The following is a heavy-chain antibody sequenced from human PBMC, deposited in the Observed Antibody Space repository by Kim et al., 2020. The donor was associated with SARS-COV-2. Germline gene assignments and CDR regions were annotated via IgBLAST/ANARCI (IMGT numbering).Heavy chain of an antibody. CDR3: ARARWDQGMDV. D-gene: IGHD1-26*01. V-gene: IGHV3-33*01. CDR1: AFDFSTYG. Sequence: GGSLRLSCAASAFDFSTYGMHWVRRAPGKGLEWVAVIWYDGSYKYYADSVKGRFTISRDNSKNILFLQMNSLRAEDTAMYYCARARWDQGMDVWGQGTTVTVSS. CDR2: IWYDGSYK. J-gene: IGHJ6*02.